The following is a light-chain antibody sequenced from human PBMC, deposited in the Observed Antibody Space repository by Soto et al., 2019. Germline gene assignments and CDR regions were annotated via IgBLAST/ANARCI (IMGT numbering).Light chain of an antibody. CDR1: QSVSSN. Sequence: EVVLTQSPDTLSLPPGERATLSCRASQSVSSNLAWYQQKPGQAPRLLVYDVSNRATGIPARFSGSGSGTDFTLTISSLEPEDFAVYYCQQRSNWPPLTFGGGTKVDIK. CDR2: DVS. J-gene: IGKJ4*01. V-gene: IGKV3-11*01. CDR3: QQRSNWPPLT.